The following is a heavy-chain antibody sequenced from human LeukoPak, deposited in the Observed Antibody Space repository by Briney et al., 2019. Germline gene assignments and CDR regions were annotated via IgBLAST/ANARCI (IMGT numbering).Heavy chain of an antibody. CDR3: VRDGIRDIPGIITIRYDY. CDR2: IKEDGSDK. J-gene: IGHJ4*02. Sequence: GGSLRLSCSASAFTFSVYWMTWVRQAPGKGLEWVATIKEDGSDKYYVDSVRGRFTISRDNAENSLYLQMNSLTAEDTALNYCVRDGIRDIPGIITIRYDYWGQGTLVTVSS. D-gene: IGHD3-10*01. CDR1: AFTFSVYW. V-gene: IGHV3-7*05.